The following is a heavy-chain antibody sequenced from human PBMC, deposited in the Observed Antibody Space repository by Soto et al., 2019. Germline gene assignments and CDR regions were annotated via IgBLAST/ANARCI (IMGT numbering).Heavy chain of an antibody. CDR2: INTYNGNS. Sequence: QVQLVQSAAEVKKPGASVKVSCKASGYTLTNYAISWVRQAPGQGPEWMGWINTYNGNSNYAQKFQGRVTMTTDTSTNTAYMELRRLTSDDTAVYYCARDCTCGSCFCIYWGQGTLVTVSS. CDR3: ARDCTCGSCFCIY. J-gene: IGHJ4*02. V-gene: IGHV1-18*01. D-gene: IGHD2-15*01. CDR1: GYTLTNYA.